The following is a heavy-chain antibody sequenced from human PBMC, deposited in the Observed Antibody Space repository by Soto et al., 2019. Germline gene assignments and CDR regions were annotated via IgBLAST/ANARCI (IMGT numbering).Heavy chain of an antibody. V-gene: IGHV1-46*01. D-gene: IGHD2-2*01. CDR2: INPSGGST. CDR1: GYTFTSYY. CDR3: APRPIVVVPAAIIGY. J-gene: IGHJ4*02. Sequence: ASVKVSCKASGYTFTSYYMHWVRQAPGQGLEWMGIINPSGGSTSYAQKFQGRVTISRDNSNNMLYLQMDSLRAEDTAVYYCAPRPIVVVPAAIIGYWGQGTLVTVSS.